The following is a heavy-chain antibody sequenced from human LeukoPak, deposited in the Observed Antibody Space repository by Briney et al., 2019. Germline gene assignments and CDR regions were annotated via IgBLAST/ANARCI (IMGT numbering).Heavy chain of an antibody. V-gene: IGHV1-2*02. D-gene: IGHD1/OR15-1a*01. CDR3: ARDITLNNDAFDF. Sequence: ASVTVSCKASGYTFTGYYMHWVRQAPGQGLEWMGWINPNSGGTNYAQKFQGRVTMTRDTSITTAYMELTRLRSDDTAIYYCARDITLNNDAFDFWGQGTMVIVSS. CDR1: GYTFTGYY. CDR2: INPNSGGT. J-gene: IGHJ3*01.